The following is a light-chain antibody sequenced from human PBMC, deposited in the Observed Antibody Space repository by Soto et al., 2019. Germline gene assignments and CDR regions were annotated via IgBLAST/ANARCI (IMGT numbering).Light chain of an antibody. CDR3: SSYTSSSTRV. CDR2: EVS. Sequence: CVLTRPASVSGAPGEAITISCTGTSSDVGAYDYVSWYQQHPDKAPKLMIYEVSNRPSGVSNRFSGSKSVNTATLTISGLQTEDEADYYCSSYTSSSTRVFGTGTKVTVL. J-gene: IGLJ1*01. V-gene: IGLV2-14*03. CDR1: SSDVGAYDY.